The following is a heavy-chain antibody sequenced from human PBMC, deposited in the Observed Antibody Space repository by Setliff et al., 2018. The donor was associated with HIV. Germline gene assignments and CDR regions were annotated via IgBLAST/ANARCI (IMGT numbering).Heavy chain of an antibody. CDR1: GFAFSSYS. CDR2: ISSSSSYI. Sequence: WGSLRLSCAASGFAFSSYSMNWVRQAPGKGLEWVSSISSSSSYIYYADSVKGRFTISRDNAKNSLYLQMNSLRAEDTALYYCAREGYNVLRYFNWLSAEWLDYWGQGTMVTVSS. J-gene: IGHJ4*03. D-gene: IGHD3-9*01. CDR3: AREGYNVLRYFNWLSAEWLDY. V-gene: IGHV3-21*04.